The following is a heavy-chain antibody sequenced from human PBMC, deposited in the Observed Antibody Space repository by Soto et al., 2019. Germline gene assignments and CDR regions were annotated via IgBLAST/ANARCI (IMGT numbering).Heavy chain of an antibody. CDR2: IWHDGLKK. CDR1: RFTFSDYG. V-gene: IGHV3-33*01. J-gene: IGHJ4*02. Sequence: QVQLVESGGGVVQPERSLRLSCVASRFTFSDYGMHWVRQAPGKGLEWVAVIWHDGLKKDYEDSVKGRFTVSRDNSKNTLYLQMNSLRVEDTATYYCARDRGADAPIDFWGQGTLVTVSS. CDR3: ARDRGADAPIDF.